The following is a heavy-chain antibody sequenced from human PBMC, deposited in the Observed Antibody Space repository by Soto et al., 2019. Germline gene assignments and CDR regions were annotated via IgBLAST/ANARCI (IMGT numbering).Heavy chain of an antibody. Sequence: QVQLVQSGAEVKKPGASVKVSCKASGYTFTSDALHWVRQAPGQSPEWMGWIHAGNGKTKCSQRSQDRLIITRDTSASTTYMELSSLRSEDTAVYYGARVTMLAPADDAFDIWGQGTVVTVSS. CDR3: ARVTMLAPADDAFDI. CDR2: IHAGNGKT. J-gene: IGHJ3*02. V-gene: IGHV1-3*01. CDR1: GYTFTSDA. D-gene: IGHD2-2*01.